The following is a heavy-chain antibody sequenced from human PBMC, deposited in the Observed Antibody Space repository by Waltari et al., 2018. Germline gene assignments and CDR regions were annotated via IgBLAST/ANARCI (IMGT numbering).Heavy chain of an antibody. CDR2: ISYSGST. CDR1: GGSISRESYY. CDR3: ARLSYHIVTGYGWFDP. J-gene: IGHJ5*02. V-gene: IGHV4-39*01. D-gene: IGHD3-9*01. Sequence: LPLQESGPGLVKPSETLSLPCTVSGGSISRESYYWGWIRQPPGKGLEWIGIISYSGSTYYNPSLKSRVTISVDTSKNQFSLKLSSVTAADTAVYYCARLSYHIVTGYGWFDPWGLGTLVTVSS.